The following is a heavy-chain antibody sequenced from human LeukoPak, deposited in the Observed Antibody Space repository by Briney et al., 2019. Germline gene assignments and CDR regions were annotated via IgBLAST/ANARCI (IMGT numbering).Heavy chain of an antibody. CDR2: IYNDGRT. CDR1: GFTVNNKY. CDR3: ARGLFLSGYLDAFDI. J-gene: IGHJ3*02. D-gene: IGHD3-22*01. V-gene: IGHV3-53*01. Sequence: GGSLRLSCAASGFTVNNKYMTWVRQAPGKGLEWVSLIYNDGRTYYADSVKGRCTISRGNLKNVLYLQMNSLKVEDTALYYCARGLFLSGYLDAFDIWGQGTVVTVSS.